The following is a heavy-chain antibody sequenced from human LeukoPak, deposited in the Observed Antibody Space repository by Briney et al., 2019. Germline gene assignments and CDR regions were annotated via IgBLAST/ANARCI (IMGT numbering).Heavy chain of an antibody. V-gene: IGHV4-31*03. CDR2: IYYSGST. Sequence: ASETLSLTCTVSGGSISSGGYSWSWIRQHPGKGLEWIGYIYYSGSTYYNPSLKSRVTISVDTSKNQFSLKLSSVTAADTAVYYCARGGYIAATVDYWGQGTLVTVSS. CDR3: ARGGYIAATVDY. J-gene: IGHJ4*02. D-gene: IGHD6-6*01. CDR1: GGSISSGGYS.